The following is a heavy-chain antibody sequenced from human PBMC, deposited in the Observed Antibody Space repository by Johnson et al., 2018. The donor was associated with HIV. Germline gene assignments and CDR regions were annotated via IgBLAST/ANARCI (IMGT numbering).Heavy chain of an antibody. CDR2: ISGSADPI. CDR3: ARKGAWAFDI. V-gene: IGHV3-11*04. J-gene: IGHJ3*02. D-gene: IGHD3-16*01. CDR1: RFTFSDYY. Sequence: QVQLVESGGGVVQPGRSLRLSCAASRFTFSDYYMSWIRQAPGKGLEWVSYISGSADPIYYPDSVKGRFTISRDNAKNSLYLQMNSLRAEDTAVYYCARKGAWAFDIWGQGTMVTVSS.